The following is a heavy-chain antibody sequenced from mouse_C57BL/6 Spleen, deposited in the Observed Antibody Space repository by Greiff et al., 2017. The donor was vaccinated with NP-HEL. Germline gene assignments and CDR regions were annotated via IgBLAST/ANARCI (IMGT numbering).Heavy chain of an antibody. D-gene: IGHD1-1*01. CDR1: GFTFSSYA. Sequence: EVQLVESGGGLVKPGGSLKLSCAASGFTFSSYAMSWVRQTPEKRLEWVATISDGGSYTYYPDNVKGRFTISRDNAKNNLYLQMSHLKSEDTAMYYCARDLDYYGSSPCAMDYWGQGTSVTVSS. CDR3: ARDLDYYGSSPCAMDY. V-gene: IGHV5-4*01. CDR2: ISDGGSYT. J-gene: IGHJ4*01.